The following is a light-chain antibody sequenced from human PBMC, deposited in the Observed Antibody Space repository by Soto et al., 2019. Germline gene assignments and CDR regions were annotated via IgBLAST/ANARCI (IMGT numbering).Light chain of an antibody. Sequence: AIQMTQSPSSLAASVGDRVTITCRASQDIGNDLSWYQQKPGKAPKLLIFAASNLQSGVPSRFSGSGSGTDFTLTISSLQPEDFATYFCLQHSILPFTFGQGT. J-gene: IGKJ2*01. V-gene: IGKV1-6*01. CDR2: AAS. CDR1: QDIGND. CDR3: LQHSILPFT.